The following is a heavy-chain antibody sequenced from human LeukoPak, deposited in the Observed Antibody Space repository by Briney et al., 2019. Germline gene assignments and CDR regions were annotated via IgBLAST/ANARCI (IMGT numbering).Heavy chain of an antibody. CDR1: GGSISSYY. Sequence: SETLSLTCTVSGGSISSYYWTWIRQPPGKGLEWIGYIYYSGSTYYNPSLKSRVTISVDTSKNQFSLKLSSVTAADTAVYYCARRTTMVRGVIYPKGFDYWGQGTLVTVSS. CDR3: ARRTTMVRGVIYPKGFDY. J-gene: IGHJ4*02. D-gene: IGHD3-10*01. V-gene: IGHV4-59*04. CDR2: IYYSGST.